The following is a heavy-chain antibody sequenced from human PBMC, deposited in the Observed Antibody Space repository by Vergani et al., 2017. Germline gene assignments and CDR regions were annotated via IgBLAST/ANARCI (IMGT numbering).Heavy chain of an antibody. CDR1: GFTVSSNY. CDR3: AKDRGWSSSREFDI. Sequence: EVQLVESGGGLIQPGGSLRLSCAASGFTVSSNYMSWVRQAPGKGLEWVSAISGSGGSTYYADSVKGRFTISRDNSKNTLYLQMNSLRAEDTAVYYCAKDRGWSSSREFDIWGQGTMVTVSS. J-gene: IGHJ3*02. V-gene: IGHV3-23*04. CDR2: ISGSGGST. D-gene: IGHD6-6*01.